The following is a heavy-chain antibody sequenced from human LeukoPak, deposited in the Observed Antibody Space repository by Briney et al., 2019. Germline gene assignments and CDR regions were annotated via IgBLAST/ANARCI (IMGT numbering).Heavy chain of an antibody. D-gene: IGHD3-22*01. V-gene: IGHV3-30-3*01. J-gene: IGHJ4*02. CDR1: GFTFSSYA. CDR2: TSYDGSNK. Sequence: PGGSLRLSCAASGFTFSSYAMSWVRQAPGKGLEWVAVTSYDGSNKYYADSVKGRFTISRDNSKNTLYLQMDSLRAEDTAVYYCARDLSWYYNISHFPPQGEIFDYWGQGTLVTVSS. CDR3: ARDLSWYYNISHFPPQGEIFDY.